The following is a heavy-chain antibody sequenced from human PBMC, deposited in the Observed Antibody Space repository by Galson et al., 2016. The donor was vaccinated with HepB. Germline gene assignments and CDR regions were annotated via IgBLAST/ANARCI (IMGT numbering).Heavy chain of an antibody. CDR3: AFPSYFAVDCYSRGPRFALDI. Sequence: SVRVSCKASGGTFNTYAMSWVRQAPGQGLEWMGGIIPLFATPNYPHRFQGRVAIPADESTRPSYMQLSSLRVEDSAMYYCAFPSYFAVDCYSRGPRFALDIRGPGTMVTVSS. D-gene: IGHD2-21*02. V-gene: IGHV1-69*13. CDR2: IIPLFATP. J-gene: IGHJ3*02. CDR1: GGTFNTYA.